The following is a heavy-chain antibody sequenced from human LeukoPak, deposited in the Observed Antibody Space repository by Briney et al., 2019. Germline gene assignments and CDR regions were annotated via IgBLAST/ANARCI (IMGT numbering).Heavy chain of an antibody. Sequence: PGRSLRLSCAASGFTFSSYAMHWVRQPPGKGLEWVAVTSSDGNIKYYADSVKGRFTISRDNSKNTLYLQMNSLRGEDTGVYYCARDPVPATARHFDYWGQGTLVTVSS. V-gene: IGHV3-30-3*01. CDR2: TSSDGNIK. CDR1: GFTFSSYA. D-gene: IGHD1-1*01. CDR3: ARDPVPATARHFDY. J-gene: IGHJ4*02.